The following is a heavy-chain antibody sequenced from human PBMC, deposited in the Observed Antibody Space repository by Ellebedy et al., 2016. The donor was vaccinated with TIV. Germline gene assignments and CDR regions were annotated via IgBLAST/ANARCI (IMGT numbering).Heavy chain of an antibody. CDR3: VVIYNSNSYRDY. CDR2: IYYSGST. J-gene: IGHJ4*02. CDR1: SSYG. Sequence: SSYGMNWVRQAPGKGLEWIGSIYYSGSTYYNPSLKSRVIISEDTSKNQFSLNLNSVTAADTAVYYCVVIYNSNSYRDYWGQGTLVTVSS. D-gene: IGHD5-24*01. V-gene: IGHV4-39*07.